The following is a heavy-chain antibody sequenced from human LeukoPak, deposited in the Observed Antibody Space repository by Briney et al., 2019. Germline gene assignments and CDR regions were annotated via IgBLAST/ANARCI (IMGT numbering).Heavy chain of an antibody. CDR3: ASNPQVSHDSSGYSDY. Sequence: GGSLRLSCAASGFTFSSYSMNWVRQAPGKGLEWVSSISSSSSYIYYADSVKGRFTISRDNAKNSLYLQMNSLRAEDTAVYYCASNPQVSHDSSGYSDYWGQGTLATVSS. CDR2: ISSSSSYI. J-gene: IGHJ4*02. V-gene: IGHV3-21*01. CDR1: GFTFSSYS. D-gene: IGHD3-22*01.